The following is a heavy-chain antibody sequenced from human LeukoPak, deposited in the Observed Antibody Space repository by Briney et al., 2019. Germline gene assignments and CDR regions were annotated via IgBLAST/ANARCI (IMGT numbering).Heavy chain of an antibody. CDR3: ARGIAAAGPFDY. CDR2: MNLNSGNR. V-gene: IGHV1-8*03. D-gene: IGHD6-13*01. Sequence: ASVKVSCKASGYTFTSYGINWVRQTPGQGLEWMGLMNLNSGNRGYAQKFQVRVTITRNSSIRTAYMALSSLRYEDTAVYYCARGIAAAGPFDYWGQGTLVTVSS. J-gene: IGHJ4*02. CDR1: GYTFTSYG.